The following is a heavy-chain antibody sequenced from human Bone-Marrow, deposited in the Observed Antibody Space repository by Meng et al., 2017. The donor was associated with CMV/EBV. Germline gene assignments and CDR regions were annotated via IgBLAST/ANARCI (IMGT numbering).Heavy chain of an antibody. Sequence: SETLSLTCTVSGGSISSYYWSWIRQPPGKGLEWIGYIYYSGSTNYNPSLKSRVTISVDTSKNQFSLKLSSVTAADTAVYYCARDSGVYGMGVWGQGTTVTVSS. CDR2: IYYSGST. D-gene: IGHD3-10*01. CDR3: ARDSGVYGMGV. J-gene: IGHJ6*02. V-gene: IGHV4-59*01. CDR1: GGSISSYY.